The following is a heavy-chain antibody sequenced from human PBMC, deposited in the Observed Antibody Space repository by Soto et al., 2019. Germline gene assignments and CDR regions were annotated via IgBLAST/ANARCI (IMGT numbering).Heavy chain of an antibody. D-gene: IGHD3-10*01. V-gene: IGHV3-33*01. CDR2: IWDDGSNK. Sequence: QVQLVESGGGVVQPGRSLRLSCAAYGFTFSSYGMHWVRQAPGKGLEWVAVIWDDGSNKYYAASVKGRCTISRDNSKNPRSLQMNSLRAEDTAVYYGARDLEVRGVMAVWCRGSTVTVSS. CDR1: GFTFSSYG. J-gene: IGHJ6*02. CDR3: ARDLEVRGVMAV.